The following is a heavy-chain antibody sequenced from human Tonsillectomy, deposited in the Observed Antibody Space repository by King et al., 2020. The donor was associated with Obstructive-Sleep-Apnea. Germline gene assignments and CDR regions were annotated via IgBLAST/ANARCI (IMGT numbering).Heavy chain of an antibody. D-gene: IGHD2-15*01. CDR3: AREEGYCSAGSCSTFDY. CDR2: ISYSGST. CDR1: GGSISSYY. V-gene: IGHV4-59*01. J-gene: IGHJ4*02. Sequence: QLQESGPGLVKPSETLSLTCTVSGGSISSYYWSWIRQLPGKGLEWIGHISYSGSTIYNPSLKIRVTISVDTSKNQFSLKVTSVTAADTAVYYCAREEGYCSAGSCSTFDYWGQGTLVTVSS.